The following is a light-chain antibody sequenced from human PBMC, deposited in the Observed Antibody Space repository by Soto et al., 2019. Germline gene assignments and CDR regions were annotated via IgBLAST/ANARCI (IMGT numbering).Light chain of an antibody. Sequence: MTQAPGTLSVSPGEGATLSCRAGQGVTTNFAWYQQKSGQSPRLLIYDVSIRATGVPARFSGTGSETDFTLTISGLQSEDSAIYYCQQYSKWPTFGQGTLLEI. CDR1: QGVTTN. CDR2: DVS. V-gene: IGKV3-15*01. CDR3: QQYSKWPT. J-gene: IGKJ5*01.